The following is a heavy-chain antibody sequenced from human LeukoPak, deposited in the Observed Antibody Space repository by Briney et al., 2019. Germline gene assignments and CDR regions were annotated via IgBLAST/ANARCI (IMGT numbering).Heavy chain of an antibody. D-gene: IGHD3-10*01. J-gene: IGHJ4*02. V-gene: IGHV3-23*01. CDR3: AKSGYYGSGSYYFDY. CDR2: ISGSGGST. CDR1: GFTFSSYS. Sequence: KPGGSLRLSCAASGFTFSSYSMNWVRQAPGKGLEWVSAISGSGGSTYYADSVKGRFTISRDNSKNTLYLQMNSLRAEDTAVYYCAKSGYYGSGSYYFDYWGQGTLVTVSS.